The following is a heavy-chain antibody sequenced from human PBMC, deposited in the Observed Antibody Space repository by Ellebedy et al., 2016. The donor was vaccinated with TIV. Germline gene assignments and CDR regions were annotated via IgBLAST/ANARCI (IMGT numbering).Heavy chain of an antibody. D-gene: IGHD5-18*01. V-gene: IGHV1-69*02. CDR1: GGTFSSDI. CDR3: ARQIGYTFGMTPYEN. J-gene: IGHJ4*02. Sequence: AASVKVSCKASGGTFSSDIINWVRQAPGQGLEWMGRIIPKFALAHYAQKFQVRVTITADKATSTVYMEVSSLTSEDTAVYYCARQIGYTFGMTPYENWGQGTLVTVAS. CDR2: IIPKFALA.